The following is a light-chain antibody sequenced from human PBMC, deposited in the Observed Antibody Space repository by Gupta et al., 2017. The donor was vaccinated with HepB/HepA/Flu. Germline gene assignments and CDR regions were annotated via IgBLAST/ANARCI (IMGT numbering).Light chain of an antibody. J-gene: IGKJ2*01. CDR2: LGA. Sequence: IVMTQSPLSLPVTPGEPAPISCRSSQSLLHSTGYNFLDWYLQKPGQSPQLLIYLGANRASGVPERLSGSGSGTDFTLEISRGEAEDIGVYYGRQGIKPPSNFGKGTKLK. CDR3: RQGIKPPSN. CDR1: QSLLHSTGYNF. V-gene: IGKV2-28*01.